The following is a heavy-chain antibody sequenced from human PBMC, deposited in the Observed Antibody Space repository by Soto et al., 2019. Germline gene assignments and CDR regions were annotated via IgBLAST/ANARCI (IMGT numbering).Heavy chain of an antibody. D-gene: IGHD1-1*01. Sequence: QGQLVESGGGVVQPGMSLRLSWAASGFSFSSYGIEWVRLAPGKGLDWVAATTYDGGIKHYVYSVKGRFTISRDNSKNTLYLQMNSLRVEDTATYYCAGALENPYFYYGLNVWGQGTTVTVSS. CDR1: GFSFSSYG. CDR2: TTYDGGIK. CDR3: AGALENPYFYYGLNV. J-gene: IGHJ6*02. V-gene: IGHV3-30*03.